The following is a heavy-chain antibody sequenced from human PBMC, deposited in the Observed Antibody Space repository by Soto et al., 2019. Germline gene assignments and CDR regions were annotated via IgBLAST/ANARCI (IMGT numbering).Heavy chain of an antibody. J-gene: IGHJ4*02. CDR3: VRSQGGLLSDPFDH. CDR2: ISGTGNTI. CDR1: VFTFHHYY. Sequence: QVQLVESGGGLARPGGSLRLSCAASVFTFHHYYMSWIRQAPGKGLEWVSYISGTGNTIYNADSVKGRFTISRDNAEDSLFLQMDSLRAYDTAVYYCVRSQGGLLSDPFDHWGQGTLVTVSS. V-gene: IGHV3-11*01. D-gene: IGHD3-10*01.